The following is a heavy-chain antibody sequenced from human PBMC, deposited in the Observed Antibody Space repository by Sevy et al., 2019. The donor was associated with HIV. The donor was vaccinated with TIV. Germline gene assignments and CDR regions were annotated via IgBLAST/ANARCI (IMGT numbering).Heavy chain of an antibody. Sequence: SETLSLTCTVSGGSISSYYWSWIRQPAGKGLQWIGRIYTSGTSNYNPSLKSRVTMSVDTSKNQFSLKLNSVTAADTAIYYCARDSHYSGWPFDYWGQGTLVTVSS. CDR3: ARDSHYSGWPFDY. D-gene: IGHD6-19*01. V-gene: IGHV4-4*07. J-gene: IGHJ4*02. CDR1: GGSISSYY. CDR2: IYTSGTS.